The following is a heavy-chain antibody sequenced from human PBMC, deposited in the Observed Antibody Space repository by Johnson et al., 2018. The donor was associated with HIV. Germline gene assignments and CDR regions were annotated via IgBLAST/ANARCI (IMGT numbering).Heavy chain of an antibody. V-gene: IGHV3-7*01. CDR1: GFTVSSNY. Sequence: VQLMESGGGLVQPGGSLRLSCAASGFTVSSNYMSWVRQAPGKGLEWVANIKEDGSEKYYVDSVKGRFTISRDNAKNSLYLQMNSLRAEVTAVYYCAQGVVNAFDIWGQGTMVTVSS. CDR3: AQGVVNAFDI. J-gene: IGHJ3*02. CDR2: IKEDGSEK. D-gene: IGHD3-10*01.